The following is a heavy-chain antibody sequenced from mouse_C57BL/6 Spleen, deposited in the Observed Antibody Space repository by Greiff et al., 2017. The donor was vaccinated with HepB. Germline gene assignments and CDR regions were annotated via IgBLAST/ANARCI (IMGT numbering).Heavy chain of an antibody. CDR1: GYTFTSYW. J-gene: IGHJ4*01. CDR2: INPSNGGT. CDR3: AIVTTVVATDYAMDY. Sequence: VQLQQSGTELVKPGASVKLSCKASGYTFTSYWMHWVKQRPGQGLEWIGNINPSNGGTNYNEKFKSKATLTVDKSSSTAYMQLSSLTSEDSAVYYCAIVTTVVATDYAMDYWGQGTSVTVSS. D-gene: IGHD1-1*01. V-gene: IGHV1-53*01.